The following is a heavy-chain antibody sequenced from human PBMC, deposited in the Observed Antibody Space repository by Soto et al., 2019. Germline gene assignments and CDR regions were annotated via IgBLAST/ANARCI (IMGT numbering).Heavy chain of an antibody. V-gene: IGHV1-58*01. J-gene: IGHJ4*02. D-gene: IGHD6-13*01. Sequence: ASVKVSCKASGFTFTSSAVQWVRQARGQRLEWIGWIVVGSGNTNYAQKFQERVTITRDMSTSTAYMELSSLRSEDTAVYYCVTGIAAAGPFDYWGQGTLVTVSS. CDR1: GFTFTSSA. CDR3: VTGIAAAGPFDY. CDR2: IVVGSGNT.